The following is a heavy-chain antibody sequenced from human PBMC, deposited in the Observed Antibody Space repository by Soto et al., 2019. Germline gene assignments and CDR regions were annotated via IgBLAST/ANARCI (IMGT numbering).Heavy chain of an antibody. D-gene: IGHD5-12*01. Sequence: QVQLVQSGAEVKKPGASVTIPCKAPKYAFTRYYFHFVRQAPVQGLEWMGVISPTASNTTYAQKIQGRMTVTRDSSTTAVSLELNRLTPEDTAVYYCARVTLRFGSPPDEWGQGTLVTVSS. V-gene: IGHV1-46*01. J-gene: IGHJ4*02. CDR1: KYAFTRYY. CDR2: ISPTASNT. CDR3: ARVTLRFGSPPDE.